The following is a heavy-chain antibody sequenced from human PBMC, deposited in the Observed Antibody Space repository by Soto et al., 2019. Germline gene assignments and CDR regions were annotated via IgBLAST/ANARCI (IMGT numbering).Heavy chain of an antibody. J-gene: IGHJ4*02. CDR3: ARGGAINIAGLCDY. V-gene: IGHV5-51*01. D-gene: IGHD2-15*01. CDR1: GYSFTNYW. CDR2: LYSGESTT. Sequence: GESLKISCRGSGYSFTNYWIGWVRQMPGKGLEWLGILYSGESTTRYSPSFQGQVTISVDKSITTAYLQWSSLKASDTAIYYCARGGAINIAGLCDYWGQGTPVTVSS.